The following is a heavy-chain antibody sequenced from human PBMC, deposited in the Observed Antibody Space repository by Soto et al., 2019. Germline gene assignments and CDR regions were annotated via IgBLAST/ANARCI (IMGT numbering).Heavy chain of an antibody. J-gene: IGHJ4*02. Sequence: QVQLVESGGGLVKPGGSLRLSCAASGFTFSEYYMSWIRQAPGKGLEWVSNISSSSSYTNYADSVKGRFTISRDNAKNSLCLQMNSLRAEDPAMYYCASSRSVYARDYFDYLGQGTLVNVSS. CDR2: ISSSSSYT. V-gene: IGHV3-11*06. CDR1: GFTFSEYY. CDR3: ASSRSVYARDYFDY. D-gene: IGHD2-8*01.